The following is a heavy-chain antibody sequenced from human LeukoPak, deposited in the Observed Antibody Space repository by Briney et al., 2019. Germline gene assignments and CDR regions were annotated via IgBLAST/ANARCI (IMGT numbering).Heavy chain of an antibody. CDR1: GGSISSGSYY. CDR3: ARARITIFGVATDY. J-gene: IGHJ4*02. Sequence: SETLSLTCTVSGGSISSGSYYWSWIRQPAGKGLEWIGRIYTSGSTNYNPSLKSRVTISVDTSKNQFSLKLSSVTAADTAVYYCARARITIFGVATDYWGQGTLVTVSS. CDR2: IYTSGST. D-gene: IGHD3-3*01. V-gene: IGHV4-61*02.